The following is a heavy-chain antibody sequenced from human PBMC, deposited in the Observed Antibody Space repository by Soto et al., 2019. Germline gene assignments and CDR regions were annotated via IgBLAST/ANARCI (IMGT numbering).Heavy chain of an antibody. CDR3: VKDSPYSSSWYDFDS. D-gene: IGHD6-13*01. V-gene: IGHV3-23*01. CDR2: ISGSGGNM. Sequence: GGSLRLSCAASGITFNTQAMSWVRQAPGKGLEWVSSISGSGGNMYYADSVKGRFTISRDNSKNTLYLQMNSLRAEDTAVYYCVKDSPYSSSWYDFDSWGQGTLVTVSS. J-gene: IGHJ4*02. CDR1: GITFNTQA.